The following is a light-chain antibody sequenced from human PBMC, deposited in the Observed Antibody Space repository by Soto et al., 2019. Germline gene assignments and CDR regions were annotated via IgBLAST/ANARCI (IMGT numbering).Light chain of an antibody. CDR2: GAS. CDR1: QSVSSN. V-gene: IGKV3-15*01. Sequence: EIVMTQSPATLSVSPGERATLSCRASQSVSSNLAWYQQKTGQAPRLLIYGASTRATGIPARFSGSGSGTEFTLTISSMQSEDSAIYFCQQYNNWPPDRTFGQGTKVEIK. CDR3: QQYNNWPPDRT. J-gene: IGKJ1*01.